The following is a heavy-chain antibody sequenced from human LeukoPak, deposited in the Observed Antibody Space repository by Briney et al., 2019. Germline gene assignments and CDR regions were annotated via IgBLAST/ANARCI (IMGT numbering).Heavy chain of an antibody. V-gene: IGHV3-23*01. Sequence: GASLRLSCAASGFSFSSYAMTWVRQAPGKGLEWVSSIDAGGGDTYHSDSVKGRFTISRDNSMNTLYLQMNSLRADDTAVYYCGRPTRYWLVRGNGVDVWGQGTTVTVSS. CDR2: IDAGGGDT. CDR3: GRPTRYWLVRGNGVDV. CDR1: GFSFSSYA. D-gene: IGHD6-19*01. J-gene: IGHJ6*02.